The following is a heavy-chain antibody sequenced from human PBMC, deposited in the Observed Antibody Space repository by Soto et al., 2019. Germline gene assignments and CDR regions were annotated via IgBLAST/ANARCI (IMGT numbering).Heavy chain of an antibody. CDR2: TNPNSGAT. J-gene: IGHJ5*01. D-gene: IGHD5-12*01. CDR3: ARDLGGYDLYGPDS. CDR1: GYTFTDSF. Sequence: QVHLVQSGAEVQKPGASVKVSCKASGYTFTDSFIHWFRQAPGQGLEWMGWTNPNSGATDYAQKFLGSVTMTRDTSISTAYMELSRLKSDDTAVYYWARDLGGYDLYGPDSWGQGTLVTVSS. V-gene: IGHV1-2*02.